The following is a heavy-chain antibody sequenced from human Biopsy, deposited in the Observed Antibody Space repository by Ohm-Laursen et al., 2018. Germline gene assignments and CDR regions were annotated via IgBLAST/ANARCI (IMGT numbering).Heavy chain of an antibody. CDR3: ARATNSTGWPYYYFYGMDV. D-gene: IGHD2/OR15-2a*01. V-gene: IGHV4-59*01. CDR1: GGSINSYY. J-gene: IGHJ6*02. CDR2: IYYSGST. Sequence: SETLSLTCTVSGGSINSYYWSWIRQPPGKGLEWIGYIYYSGSTNYNPSLKSRVTISVDTSKNQFSLRLNSVTAADTAVYYCARATNSTGWPYYYFYGMDVWGQGTTVTVSS.